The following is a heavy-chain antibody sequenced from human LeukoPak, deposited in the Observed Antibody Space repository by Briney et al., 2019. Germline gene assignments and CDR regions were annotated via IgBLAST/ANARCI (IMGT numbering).Heavy chain of an antibody. CDR3: ARGLTMVRGVRSNWFDP. J-gene: IGHJ5*02. CDR1: GYTFTSYD. Sequence: ASVKVSCKASGYTFTSYDINWVRQATGQGLEWMGWMNPNSGNTGYAQKFQGRVTMTRNTSISTAYMELSSLRSEDTAVYYCARGLTMVRGVRSNWFDPWVQGTLVTVSS. D-gene: IGHD3-10*01. V-gene: IGHV1-8*01. CDR2: MNPNSGNT.